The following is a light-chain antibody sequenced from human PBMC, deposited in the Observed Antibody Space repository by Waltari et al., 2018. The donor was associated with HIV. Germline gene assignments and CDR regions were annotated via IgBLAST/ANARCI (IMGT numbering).Light chain of an antibody. CDR1: QKLLDISNNKNY. V-gene: IGKV4-1*01. CDR3: QQHFSTPWT. J-gene: IGKJ1*01. CDR2: GAS. Sequence: DIVMTQSPDSLAVSVGERATINCKSSQKLLDISNNKNYLTWYQQKPGQSPKLLIYGASTRESGVPDRFRGSGSGTDFTLTISSLQAEDVAVYYCQQHFSTPWTFGQGTKVGIK.